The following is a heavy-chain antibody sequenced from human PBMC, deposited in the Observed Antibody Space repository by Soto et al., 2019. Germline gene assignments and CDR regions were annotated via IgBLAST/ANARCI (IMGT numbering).Heavy chain of an antibody. CDR2: SNPRSGGNT. J-gene: IGHJ4*02. Sequence: QVQLMQSGSEVKKPGASVKVSCRASGYTLTTNYMHWVRQAPGQGPEWVAMSNPRSGGNTNYAQKFKGRVAVTSDTSTTVYLELNNLSSDDTAVYYCARGEVTSSGWLFDFWGQGTLVTVSS. CDR3: ARGEVTSSGWLFDF. D-gene: IGHD6-19*01. CDR1: GYTLTTNY. V-gene: IGHV1-46*03.